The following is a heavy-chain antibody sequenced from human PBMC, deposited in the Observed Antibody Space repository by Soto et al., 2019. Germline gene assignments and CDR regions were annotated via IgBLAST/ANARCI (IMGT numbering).Heavy chain of an antibody. CDR3: AKGGTNCSGGSCYSRFDY. J-gene: IGHJ4*02. Sequence: GGSLRLSCAASGFTFSSYAMSWVRQAPGKGLEWVSAISGSGGSTYYADSVKGRFTISRDNSKNTLYLQMNSLRAEDTAVYYCAKGGTNCSGGSCYSRFDYWGQGTLVTVSS. CDR2: ISGSGGST. V-gene: IGHV3-23*01. CDR1: GFTFSSYA. D-gene: IGHD2-15*01.